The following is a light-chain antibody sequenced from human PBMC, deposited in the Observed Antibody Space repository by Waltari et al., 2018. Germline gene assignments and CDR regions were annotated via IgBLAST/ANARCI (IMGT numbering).Light chain of an antibody. Sequence: VMVAQSAATLSLSPEETATLSCRASQSVSSYLAWYQQKPGQAPRLLIYGASSRATGIPDRFSGSGSGTEFTLTISSLEPEDFAVYYCQKYSSSPFTFGPGTKLDIK. CDR1: QSVSSY. CDR3: QKYSSSPFT. J-gene: IGKJ3*01. V-gene: IGKV3-20*01. CDR2: GAS.